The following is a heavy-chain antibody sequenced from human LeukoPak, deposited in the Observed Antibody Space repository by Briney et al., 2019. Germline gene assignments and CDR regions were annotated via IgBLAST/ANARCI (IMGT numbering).Heavy chain of an antibody. J-gene: IGHJ6*03. Sequence: GGSLRLSFTVSGFTLSSNSLSSGRQAPGKGAGGGGVISYDGSNKYYGDSVKGRFTISRDNSKNTLYLQLNSLRPEDTAVYYCARDYGDYVSFYYYYMDVWGIGTTVTVSS. V-gene: IGHV3-30*04. CDR2: ISYDGSNK. CDR3: ARDYGDYVSFYYYYMDV. D-gene: IGHD4-17*01. CDR1: GFTLSSNS.